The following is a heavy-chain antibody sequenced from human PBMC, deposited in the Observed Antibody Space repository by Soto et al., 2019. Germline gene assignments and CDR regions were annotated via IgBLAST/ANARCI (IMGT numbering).Heavy chain of an antibody. Sequence: SVKVSCKASGGIFSSYAISWVRQAPGQGLEWMGGIIPIFGTANYAQKFQGRVTITADESTSTAYMELSSLRSEDTAVYYCAKFFAKSQAAAGNLRPTDAFDIWGQGTMVTVS. J-gene: IGHJ3*02. CDR2: IIPIFGTA. V-gene: IGHV1-69*13. D-gene: IGHD6-13*01. CDR3: AKFFAKSQAAAGNLRPTDAFDI. CDR1: GGIFSSYA.